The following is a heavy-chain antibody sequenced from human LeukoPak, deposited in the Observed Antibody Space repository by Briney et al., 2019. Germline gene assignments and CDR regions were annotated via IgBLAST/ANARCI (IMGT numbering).Heavy chain of an antibody. CDR3: AREGSPAGYYYYGMDV. CDR1: GFTFSSYW. CDR2: IKQDGSEK. V-gene: IGHV3-7*03. Sequence: GGSLRLSCAASGFTFSSYWMSWVRQAPGKGLEWVANIKQDGSEKYYVDSVKGRFTISRDNAKNSLYPQMNSLRAEDTAVYYCAREGSPAGYYYYGMDVWGQGTTVTVSS. J-gene: IGHJ6*02. D-gene: IGHD6-13*01.